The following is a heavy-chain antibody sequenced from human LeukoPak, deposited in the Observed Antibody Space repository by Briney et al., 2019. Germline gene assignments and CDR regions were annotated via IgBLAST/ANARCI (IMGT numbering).Heavy chain of an antibody. CDR3: ARERDDIKGEPGFDH. CDR1: GGSISSHY. Sequence: SETLSLTCTVSGGSISSHYWSWIRQPPGRRLEWIGYIYYIGNINYNPSLKSRVTISVDTSKSQFSLKLSSVTAADTAVYYCARERDDIKGEPGFDHWGQGLLVSVSS. CDR2: IYYIGNI. D-gene: IGHD1-26*01. J-gene: IGHJ4*02. V-gene: IGHV4-59*11.